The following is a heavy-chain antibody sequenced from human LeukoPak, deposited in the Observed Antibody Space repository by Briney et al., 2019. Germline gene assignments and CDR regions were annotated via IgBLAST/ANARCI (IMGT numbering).Heavy chain of an antibody. V-gene: IGHV3-21*04. D-gene: IGHD3-3*01. CDR2: ISSSSSYI. CDR3: ARLIWGLESLPRFDP. J-gene: IGHJ5*02. CDR1: GFTFSSYS. Sequence: GGSLRLSCAASGFTFSSYSMNWVRQAPGKGLEWVSSISSSSSYIYYADSVKGRFTISRDNAKNSLYLQMNSLRAEDTAVYYCARLIWGLESLPRFDPWGQGTLVTVSS.